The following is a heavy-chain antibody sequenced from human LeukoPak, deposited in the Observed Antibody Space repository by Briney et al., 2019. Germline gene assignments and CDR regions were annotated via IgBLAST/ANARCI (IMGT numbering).Heavy chain of an antibody. D-gene: IGHD6-19*01. J-gene: IGHJ6*03. CDR2: IIPIFGTA. Sequence: SAKVSCKASGGTFSSYAISWVRQAPGQGLEWMGGIIPIFGTANYAQKFQGRVTITADKSTSTAYMELSSLRSEDTAVYYCATAPIAVAGIYYYYYYMDVWGKGTTVTVSS. CDR1: GGTFSSYA. CDR3: ATAPIAVAGIYYYYYYMDV. V-gene: IGHV1-69*06.